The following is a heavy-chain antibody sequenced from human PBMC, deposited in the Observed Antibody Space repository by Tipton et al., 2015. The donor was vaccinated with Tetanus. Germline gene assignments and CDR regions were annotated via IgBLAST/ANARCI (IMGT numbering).Heavy chain of an antibody. Sequence: LRLSCTVSGGSISSNYWSWIRQPPGKGLEWIGNIYYSGSTNYNPSLKSRVTISVDTSKKQFSLKLSSVTAADTAVYYCAREVVNSGYYSSKYYFDYWGQGTLVTVSS. CDR2: IYYSGST. J-gene: IGHJ4*02. CDR3: AREVVNSGYYSSKYYFDY. CDR1: GGSISSNY. D-gene: IGHD3-22*01. V-gene: IGHV4-59*01.